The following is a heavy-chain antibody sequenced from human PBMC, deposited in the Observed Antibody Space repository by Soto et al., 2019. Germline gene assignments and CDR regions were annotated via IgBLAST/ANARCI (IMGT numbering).Heavy chain of an antibody. CDR2: IYPGDSDT. V-gene: IGHV5-51*01. CDR1: GYSFTSYW. J-gene: IGHJ6*02. D-gene: IGHD3-10*01. CDR3: ARLVNPHHTNGSGSYRTPYYYYGMDV. Sequence: GESLKISCKGSGYSFTSYWIDWVRQMPGKGLEWMGIIYPGDSDTRYSPSFQGQVTISADKSISTAYLQWSSLKASDTAMYYCARLVNPHHTNGSGSYRTPYYYYGMDVWGQGTTVTVSS.